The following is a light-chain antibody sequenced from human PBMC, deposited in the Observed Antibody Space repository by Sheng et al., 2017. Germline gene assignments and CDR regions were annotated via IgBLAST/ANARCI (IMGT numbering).Light chain of an antibody. Sequence: EIVMTQSPATLSVSPGERATLSCRASQSVSSKLAWYQQKPGQAPRLPHLWCIHQGHWYPSPRFXGSGSGTEFTLTISSLQSEDFAVYYCQQYDKWPLPFGGGTKGEIK. CDR3: QQYDKWPLP. CDR2: CI. CDR1: QSVSSK. J-gene: IGKJ4*01. V-gene: IGKV3-15*01.